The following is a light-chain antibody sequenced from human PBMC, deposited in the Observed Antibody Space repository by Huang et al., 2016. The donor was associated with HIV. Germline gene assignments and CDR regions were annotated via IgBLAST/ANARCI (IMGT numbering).Light chain of an antibody. CDR1: QSVSSGY. Sequence: EIVLTQSPGTLSLSPGERATLSCRASQSVSSGYLAWYQKRPGQAHRLLIFVVSTRATGIPDRFSGSGSGTDFTLTISRLEPEDFAVYYCQQYDSSPGTFGQGTKVEIK. CDR3: QQYDSSPGT. CDR2: VVS. J-gene: IGKJ1*01. V-gene: IGKV3-20*01.